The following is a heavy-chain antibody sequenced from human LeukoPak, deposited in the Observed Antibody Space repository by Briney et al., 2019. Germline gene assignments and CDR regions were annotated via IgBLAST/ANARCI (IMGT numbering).Heavy chain of an antibody. CDR3: ARGATIFGYMDV. Sequence: SETLSLTCTVSGGSISSYYWSWIRQPPGKGLEWIGYIYYSGSTNYNPSLNSRVTISVDTSKNQFSLKLSSVTAADTAVYYCARGATIFGYMDVWGKGTTVTVSS. CDR2: IYYSGST. CDR1: GGSISSYY. D-gene: IGHD3-3*01. J-gene: IGHJ6*03. V-gene: IGHV4-59*01.